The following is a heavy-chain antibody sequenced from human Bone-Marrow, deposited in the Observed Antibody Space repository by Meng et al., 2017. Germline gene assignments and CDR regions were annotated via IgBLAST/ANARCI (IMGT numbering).Heavy chain of an antibody. Sequence: GQLVQSGTEVKKPGASVKVSCKASGYTFTSYAIHWVRQAPGQRPEWMGWINAGNGNTEDSQKFQGRVTITRDTSASTAYMELSSLTSEDTAVYYCARVYCRSTSCQYYFDYWGQGTLVTVSS. D-gene: IGHD2-2*01. V-gene: IGHV1-3*01. J-gene: IGHJ4*02. CDR1: GYTFTSYA. CDR2: INAGNGNT. CDR3: ARVYCRSTSCQYYFDY.